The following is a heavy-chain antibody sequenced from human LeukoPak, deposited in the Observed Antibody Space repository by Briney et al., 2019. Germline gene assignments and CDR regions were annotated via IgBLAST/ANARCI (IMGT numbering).Heavy chain of an antibody. V-gene: IGHV3-53*01. CDR1: GFTVSSNY. CDR2: IYSGGST. CDR3: ARASRGYSYVSYYYYYMDV. Sequence: GGSLRLSCAASGFTVSSNYMSWVRQAPGKGLEWVSVIYSGGSTYYADSVKGRFAISRDNSKNTLYLQMNSLRAEDTAVYYCARASRGYSYVSYYYYYMDVWGKGTTVTVSS. J-gene: IGHJ6*03. D-gene: IGHD5-18*01.